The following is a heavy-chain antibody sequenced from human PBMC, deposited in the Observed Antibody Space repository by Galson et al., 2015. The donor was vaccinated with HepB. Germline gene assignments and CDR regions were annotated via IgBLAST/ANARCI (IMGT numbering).Heavy chain of an antibody. CDR3: ARLADQTGAFDI. CDR2: INPNSGGT. J-gene: IGHJ3*02. Sequence: SVKVSCKASGYTFTGYYMHWVRQAPGQGLEWMGRINPNSGGTNYAQKFQGRVTMTRDTSISTAYMELSRLRSDDTAVYYCARLADQTGAFDIWGQGTMVTVSS. CDR1: GYTFTGYY. V-gene: IGHV1-2*06. D-gene: IGHD1-1*01.